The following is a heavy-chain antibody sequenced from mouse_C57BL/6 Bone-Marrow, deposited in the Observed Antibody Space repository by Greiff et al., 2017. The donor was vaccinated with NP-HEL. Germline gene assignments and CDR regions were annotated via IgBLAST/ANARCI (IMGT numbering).Heavy chain of an antibody. CDR3: ARYRASTGTRAMDY. CDR1: GYTFTSYW. V-gene: IGHV1-7*01. D-gene: IGHD4-1*02. J-gene: IGHJ4*01. CDR2: INPSSGYT. Sequence: VQVVESGAELAKPGASVKLSCKASGYTFTSYWMHLVKQRPGQGLEWIGYINPSSGYTKYNQKFKDKATLTADKSSSTAYMQLSSLTYEDSAVYYCARYRASTGTRAMDYWGQGTSVTVSS.